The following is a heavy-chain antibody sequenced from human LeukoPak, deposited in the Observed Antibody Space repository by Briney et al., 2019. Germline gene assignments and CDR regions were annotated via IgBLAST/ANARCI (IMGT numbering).Heavy chain of an antibody. CDR1: GVSISSGGYS. J-gene: IGHJ4*02. CDR3: ARGYSSSWYGVDY. CDR2: IYYSGST. V-gene: IGHV4-30-4*07. D-gene: IGHD6-13*01. Sequence: SETLSLTCAVSGVSISSGGYSWSWLRQPPGRRLEWIGYIYYSGSTYYNPSLKSRVTISLDTSKNQFSLKLSSVTAADTAVYYCARGYSSSWYGVDYWGQGTLVTVSS.